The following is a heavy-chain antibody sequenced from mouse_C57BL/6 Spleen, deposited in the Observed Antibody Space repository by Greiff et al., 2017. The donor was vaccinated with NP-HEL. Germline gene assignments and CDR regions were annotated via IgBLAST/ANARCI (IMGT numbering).Heavy chain of an antibody. CDR1: GYAFSSYW. CDR2: LYPGDGAT. Sequence: VQLQQSGAELVKPGASVKISCKASGYAFSSYWMNWVKQRPGKGLEWIGQLYPGDGATNYNGKFKGKATLTADNSSSTAYMQLSGLTSEDSAVYFCARYGSRDYFDYWGQGTTLTVSS. V-gene: IGHV1-80*01. J-gene: IGHJ2*01. D-gene: IGHD1-1*01. CDR3: ARYGSRDYFDY.